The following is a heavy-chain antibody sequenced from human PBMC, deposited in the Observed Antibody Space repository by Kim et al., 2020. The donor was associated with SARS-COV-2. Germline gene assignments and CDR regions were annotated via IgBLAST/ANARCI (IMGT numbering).Heavy chain of an antibody. CDR3: ASRAAAAGTATGYFQH. CDR2: IYTSGST. Sequence: SETLSLTCTVSGGSISSGSYYWSWIRQPAGKGLEWIGRIYTSGSTNYNPSLKSRVTISVDTSKNQFTLKLSSVTAADTAVYYCASRAAAAGTATGYFQHWGQGTLVTVSS. D-gene: IGHD6-13*01. J-gene: IGHJ1*01. CDR1: GGSISSGSYY. V-gene: IGHV4-61*02.